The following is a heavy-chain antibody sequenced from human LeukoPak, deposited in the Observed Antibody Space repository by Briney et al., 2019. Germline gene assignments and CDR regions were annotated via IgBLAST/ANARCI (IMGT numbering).Heavy chain of an antibody. J-gene: IGHJ4*02. D-gene: IGHD3-16*02. V-gene: IGHV4-34*01. CDR1: GGSFSGYY. Sequence: PSETLSLTCAVYGGSFSGYYWSWIRQPPGKGLEWIGEINHSGSTNYNPSLKSRVTISVDTSKNQFSLKLSSVTAADTAVYYCARATYSWGSYRYHHYWGQGTLVTVSS. CDR2: INHSGST. CDR3: ARATYSWGSYRYHHY.